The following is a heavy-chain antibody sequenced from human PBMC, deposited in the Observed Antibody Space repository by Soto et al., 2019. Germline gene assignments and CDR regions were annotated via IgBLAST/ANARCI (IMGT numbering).Heavy chain of an antibody. Sequence: SETLSLTCTVSGGSISSGGYYWSWIRQHPGKGLEWIGYIYYSGSTYYNPSLKSRVTISVDTSKNQFSLKLSSVTAADTAVYYCARGQWLVAYYYYMDVWGKGTTVTVSS. V-gene: IGHV4-31*03. D-gene: IGHD6-19*01. CDR1: GGSISSGGYY. J-gene: IGHJ6*03. CDR2: IYYSGST. CDR3: ARGQWLVAYYYYMDV.